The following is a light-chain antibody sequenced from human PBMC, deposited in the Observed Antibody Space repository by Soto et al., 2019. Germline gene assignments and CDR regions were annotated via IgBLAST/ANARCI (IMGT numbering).Light chain of an antibody. CDR3: QQYNSWTRT. CDR2: GAS. CDR1: QSVSSD. V-gene: IGKV3-15*01. J-gene: IGKJ1*01. Sequence: EIVITQSPATLSVSPGERATLSCRASQSVSSDLAWYQHKPGQAPRLLIYGASTRETGIPARFSGRGAGTECTRPISSLQSEDVAVDYCQQYNSWTRTFGQGTKVDIK.